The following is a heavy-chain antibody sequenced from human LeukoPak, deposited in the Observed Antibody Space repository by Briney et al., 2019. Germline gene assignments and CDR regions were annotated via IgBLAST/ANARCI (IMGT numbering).Heavy chain of an antibody. CDR1: GYSISSGYY. CDR3: AREVGSSWQYHHFDY. V-gene: IGHV4-61*01. J-gene: IGHJ4*02. Sequence: PSETLSLTCAVSGYSISSGYYWGWIRQPPGKGLEWIGYIYYSGSTNYNPSLKSRVTISVDTSKNQFSLKLSSVTAADTAVYYCAREVGSSWQYHHFDYWGQGTLVTVSS. D-gene: IGHD6-13*01. CDR2: IYYSGST.